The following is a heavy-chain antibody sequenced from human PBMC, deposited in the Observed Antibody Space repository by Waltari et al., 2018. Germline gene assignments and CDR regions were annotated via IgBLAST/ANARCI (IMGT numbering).Heavy chain of an antibody. CDR3: TTAHDYSNQDYYYYYYMDV. CDR2: IKSKTDGGTT. J-gene: IGHJ6*03. V-gene: IGHV3-15*01. Sequence: GLEWVGRIKSKTDGGTTDYAAPVKGRFTISRDDSKNTLYLQMNSLKTEDTAVYYCTTAHDYSNQDYYYYYYMDVWGKGTTVTVSS. D-gene: IGHD4-4*01.